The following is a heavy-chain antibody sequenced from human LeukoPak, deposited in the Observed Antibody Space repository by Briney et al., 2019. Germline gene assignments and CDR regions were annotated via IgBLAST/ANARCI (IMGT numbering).Heavy chain of an antibody. Sequence: PSGTLSLTCTVSGASISNYFWSWIRQPPGKGLEWIGYVYSSGSSNHNPSFKSRVATSIDTAKNQFSLNLTSVTAADTAVYYCARSRSTYFQYYMDVWGKGTTVTVSS. D-gene: IGHD1-14*01. V-gene: IGHV4-59*01. CDR1: GASISNYF. J-gene: IGHJ6*03. CDR3: ARSRSTYFQYYMDV. CDR2: VYSSGSS.